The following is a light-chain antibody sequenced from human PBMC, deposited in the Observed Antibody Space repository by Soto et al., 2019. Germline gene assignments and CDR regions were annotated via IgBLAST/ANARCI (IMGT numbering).Light chain of an antibody. CDR1: NNDVGGYNY. CDR3: SSYAGSYTLV. V-gene: IGLV2-11*01. Sequence: QSALTQPRSVSGSPGQSVTISCTGTNNDVGGYNYVSWYQQQPGKAPKLIIYDVTKRPSGVPDRFSGSKSGNTASLTISGRQADDDADYYCSSYAGSYTLVFGGGTKLTVL. J-gene: IGLJ3*02. CDR2: DVT.